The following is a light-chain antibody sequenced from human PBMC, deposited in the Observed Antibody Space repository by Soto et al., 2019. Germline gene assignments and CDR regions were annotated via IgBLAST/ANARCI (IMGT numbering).Light chain of an antibody. CDR1: QSISSR. Sequence: DINMTQSPSTLSSSVGDRVTITFRASQSISSRLAWYQPNPGKAPELLIYDASIFKSGVPSRFLGSESGRECTLTTSRLQPDDSATHDCEQYSNCGSVGQGSKVDIK. CDR3: EQYSNCGS. V-gene: IGKV1-5*01. J-gene: IGKJ1*01. CDR2: DAS.